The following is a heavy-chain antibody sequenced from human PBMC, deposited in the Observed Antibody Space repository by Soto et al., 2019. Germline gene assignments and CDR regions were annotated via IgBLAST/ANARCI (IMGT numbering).Heavy chain of an antibody. D-gene: IGHD6-6*01. Sequence: PSETLSLTCTVSGGSISSDYWSWIRQPPGNGLEWIGYIYYSGSTNYNPSLKSRVTISVDTSKNQFSLKLSSVTAADTAVYYCARVGILARRLYYFDYWGQGTLVTVSS. CDR3: ARVGILARRLYYFDY. CDR1: GGSISSDY. CDR2: IYYSGST. J-gene: IGHJ4*02. V-gene: IGHV4-59*01.